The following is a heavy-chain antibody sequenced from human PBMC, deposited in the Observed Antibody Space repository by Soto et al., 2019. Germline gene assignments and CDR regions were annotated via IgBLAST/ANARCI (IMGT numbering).Heavy chain of an antibody. V-gene: IGHV3-11*01. D-gene: IGHD6-13*01. CDR1: GYIFSDYY. CDR2: ISTSVTII. J-gene: IGHJ4*02. CDR3: XXXXXXXWSLDY. Sequence: QGQLVESGGGLVQPGGSLRLSCAASGYIFSDYYMTWIRQAPGKGLEWVSYISTSVTIISYADSVKCRLTISRDEAKXXXXXXXXXXXXXXXXXXXXXXXXXXXWSLDYWGQGTLVTVSS.